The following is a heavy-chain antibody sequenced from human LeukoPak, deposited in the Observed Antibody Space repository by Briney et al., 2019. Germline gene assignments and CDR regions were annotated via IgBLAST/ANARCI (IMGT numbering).Heavy chain of an antibody. J-gene: IGHJ4*02. V-gene: IGHV4-59*01. D-gene: IGHD3-22*01. CDR1: GGSISSYY. Sequence: SETLSLTCTVSGGSISSYYWSWIRQPPGKGLEWIGYIYYSGSTNYNPSLKSRVTISVDTSKNQFSLKLSSVTAADTAVYYCASSLVSDYYDSSGYFDYWGQGTLVTVSS. CDR2: IYYSGST. CDR3: ASSLVSDYYDSSGYFDY.